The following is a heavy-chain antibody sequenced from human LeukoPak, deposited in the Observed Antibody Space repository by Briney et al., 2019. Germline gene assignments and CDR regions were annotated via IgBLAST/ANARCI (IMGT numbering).Heavy chain of an antibody. CDR1: GFTFSSYS. Sequence: PGGSLRLSCAASGFTFSSYSMNWVRQAPGEGLEWVSSISSSSSTISHADSVKGRFTISRDNAKNSLYLQMNSLRAEDTAVYYCAREGIVFDYWGQGTLVTVSS. CDR2: ISSSSSTI. J-gene: IGHJ4*02. D-gene: IGHD3-10*01. CDR3: AREGIVFDY. V-gene: IGHV3-48*04.